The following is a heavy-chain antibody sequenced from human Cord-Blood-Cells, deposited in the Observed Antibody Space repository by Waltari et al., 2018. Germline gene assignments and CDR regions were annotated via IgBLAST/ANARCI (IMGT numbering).Heavy chain of an antibody. D-gene: IGHD4-17*01. CDR1: GGSFSGYY. V-gene: IGHV4-34*01. CDR3: AGIRQNDYGDYVDYYYGMDV. Sequence: QVQLQQWGAGLLKPSETLSLTCAVYGGSFSGYYWSWIRHPPGKGLEWIGEINHSGSTNYNTSLKSRVTISVDTSKNQFSLKLSSVTAAYTAVYYCAGIRQNDYGDYVDYYYGMDVWGQGTTVTVSS. CDR2: INHSGST. J-gene: IGHJ6*02.